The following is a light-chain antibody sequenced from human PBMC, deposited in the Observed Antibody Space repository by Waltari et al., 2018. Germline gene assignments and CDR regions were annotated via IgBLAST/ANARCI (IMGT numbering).Light chain of an antibody. CDR1: QDLDNW. CDR3: QQLHSYPRA. V-gene: IGKV1-13*02. J-gene: IGKJ4*01. CDR2: GAS. Sequence: AIQVTQSPSSLSASVGDRVTITCRASQDLDNWLAWYQQKPGKAPNLRVSGASVLESGVPSRFSGSGSGTDFTLTISSLQPEDFATYYCQQLHSYPRAFGGGTKVESK.